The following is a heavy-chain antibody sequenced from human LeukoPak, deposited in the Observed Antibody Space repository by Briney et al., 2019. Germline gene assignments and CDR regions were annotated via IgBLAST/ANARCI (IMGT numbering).Heavy chain of an antibody. D-gene: IGHD2-15*01. CDR2: IIPIFGTT. CDR3: ATPRARVLRTGYFRPPDYSYNMDV. J-gene: IGHJ6*04. CDR1: GGTFSSYV. V-gene: IGHV1-69*01. Sequence: ASVRVSRKTSGGTFSSYVISWVRQAPGQGLEWMGGIIPIFGTTNFAQSFQGRVTFTADESTNTAYMELSGLRSEDTAIYYCATPRARVLRTGYFRPPDYSYNMDVWGKGTTVTVSS.